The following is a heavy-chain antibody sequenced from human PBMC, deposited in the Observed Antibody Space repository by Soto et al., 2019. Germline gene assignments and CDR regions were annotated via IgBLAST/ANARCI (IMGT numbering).Heavy chain of an antibody. CDR2: IWYDRSNK. V-gene: IGHV3-33*01. D-gene: IGHD1-1*01. CDR1: GFTFSSYG. CDR3: ARDRNSPWYYFDY. J-gene: IGHJ4*02. Sequence: PGGSLRLSCAASGFTFSSYGMHWVRQAPGKGLEWVAVIWYDRSNKYYADSVKGRFTISRDNSKNTLYLQMNSLRAEDTAVYYCARDRNSPWYYFDYWGQGTLVTVPS.